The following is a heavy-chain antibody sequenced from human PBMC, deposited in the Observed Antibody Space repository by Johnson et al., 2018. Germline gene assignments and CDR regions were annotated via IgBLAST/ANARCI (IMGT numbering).Heavy chain of an antibody. CDR1: GFTFSSYG. CDR3: ARDHVRLVYYYYGMDV. V-gene: IGHV3-30*03. J-gene: IGHJ6*02. Sequence: QVQLVESGGGVVQPGMSLRLSCEASGFTFSSYGMHWVRQAPGKGLEWVAVISYDGSNKYYADSVKGRFTISRDNSKNTLYLQLTSLRPEDTAVYYCARDHVRLVYYYYGMDVWGQGTTVTVSS. CDR2: ISYDGSNK.